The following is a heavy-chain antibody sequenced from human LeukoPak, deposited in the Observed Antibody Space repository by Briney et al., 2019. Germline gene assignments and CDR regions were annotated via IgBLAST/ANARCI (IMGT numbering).Heavy chain of an antibody. CDR1: GYTFTSYY. CDR3: ARSPHILTGENFDY. D-gene: IGHD3-9*01. Sequence: VASVKVSCKASGYTFTSYYMHWVRQAPGQGLEWMGWINPNHGDTNYAQKFQDRVSMTRDTSISTAYMHLSRLRSDDTAVYYCARSPHILTGENFDYWGQGTLLTVSS. V-gene: IGHV1-2*02. CDR2: INPNHGDT. J-gene: IGHJ4*02.